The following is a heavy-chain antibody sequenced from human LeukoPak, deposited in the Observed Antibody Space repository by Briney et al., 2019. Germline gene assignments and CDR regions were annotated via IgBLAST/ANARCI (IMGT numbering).Heavy chain of an antibody. Sequence: SETLSLTCTVSGGSISSSSYYWGWIRQPPGKGLEWIGNIDYSGTTHYNPSLKSRVTISIDTSKKQFSLKLSSVTAADTAVYYCARRLLVRALAHFDYWGQGTLVTVSS. CDR1: GGSISSSSYY. CDR3: ARRLLVRALAHFDY. J-gene: IGHJ4*02. V-gene: IGHV4-39*07. CDR2: IDYSGTT. D-gene: IGHD2-21*01.